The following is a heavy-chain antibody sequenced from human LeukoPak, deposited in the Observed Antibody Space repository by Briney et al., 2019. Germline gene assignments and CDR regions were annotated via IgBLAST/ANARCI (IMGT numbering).Heavy chain of an antibody. V-gene: IGHV1-69*04. CDR1: GGTFSSYA. Sequence: GSSVKVSCKASGGTFSSYAISWVRQAPGQGLEWMGRIIPIFGIANYAQRFQGRVTITADKSTSTAYMELSSLRSEDTAVYHCAREPEESYDYGDYDWYFDLWGRGTLVTVSS. D-gene: IGHD4-17*01. CDR3: AREPEESYDYGDYDWYFDL. J-gene: IGHJ2*01. CDR2: IIPIFGIA.